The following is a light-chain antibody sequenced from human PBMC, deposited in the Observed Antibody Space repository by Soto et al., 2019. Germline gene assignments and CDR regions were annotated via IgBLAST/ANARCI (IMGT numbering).Light chain of an antibody. CDR3: QQYKSYLRT. CDR2: DAS. Sequence: ITMTQSPSTVSASVGDRVTIPCRASQSISSWLAWYQQKPGKAPKLLIYDASSLESGVPSRFSGSGSGTEFTLTINSLQPEDFATYYCQQYKSYLRTFGQGTKVDI. CDR1: QSISSW. J-gene: IGKJ1*01. V-gene: IGKV1-5*01.